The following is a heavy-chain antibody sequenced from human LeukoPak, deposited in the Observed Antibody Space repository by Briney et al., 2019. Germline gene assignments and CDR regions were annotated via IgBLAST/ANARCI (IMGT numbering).Heavy chain of an antibody. CDR2: ISSSSSYI. V-gene: IGHV3-21*01. CDR1: GFTFSSYS. D-gene: IGHD3-3*01. CDR3: ARDADDFWSGYFTPYYFDY. J-gene: IGHJ4*02. Sequence: PGGSLRLSCAASGFTFSSYSMNWVRQAPGKGLEWVSSISSSSSYIYYADSVKGRFTISRDNAKNSLYLQMNSLRAEDTAVYYCARDADDFWSGYFTPYYFDYWGQGTLVTVSS.